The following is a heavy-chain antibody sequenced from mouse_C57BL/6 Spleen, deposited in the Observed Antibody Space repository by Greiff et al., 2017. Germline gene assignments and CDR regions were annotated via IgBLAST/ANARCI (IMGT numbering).Heavy chain of an antibody. CDR1: GYTFTSYW. Sequence: QVQLQQPGAELVRPGSSVKLSCKASGYTFTSYWMHWVKQRPIQGLEWIGNIDPSDSDTHYNQKFKDKATLTVDKSSSTAYMQLSSLTSDASAVYYCARNRGYYFDYWGQGTTLTVSS. V-gene: IGHV1-52*01. CDR3: ARNRGYYFDY. J-gene: IGHJ2*01. CDR2: IDPSDSDT.